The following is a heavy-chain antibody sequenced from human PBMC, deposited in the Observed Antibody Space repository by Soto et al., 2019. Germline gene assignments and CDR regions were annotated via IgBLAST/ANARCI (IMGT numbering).Heavy chain of an antibody. CDR3: ARDTGRASADL. CDR1: GFTFSYYE. CDR2: ISHTDRLT. J-gene: IGHJ5*02. D-gene: IGHD6-13*01. Sequence: VQLVESGGDLVQPGGSLRLSCVGSGFTFSYYEMNWVRQAPGKGLERVAFISHTDRLTHYPDSVKGRFTISRDNAKNSLYLEMTNLRVEDTAVYYCARDTGRASADLWGQGTLVSVSS. V-gene: IGHV3-48*03.